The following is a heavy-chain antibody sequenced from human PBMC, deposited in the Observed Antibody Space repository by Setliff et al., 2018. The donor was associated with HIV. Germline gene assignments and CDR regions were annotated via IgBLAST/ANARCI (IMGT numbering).Heavy chain of an antibody. CDR2: IYTSGRT. J-gene: IGHJ4*02. CDR3: ARDWELDYFDY. Sequence: ASETLSLTCTVSGGSISSGNYYWNWIRQPAGKGLEWIGRIYTSGRTNYNPSLKSRVTISVDTSKNQFSLKLSSVSAADTAVYYCARDWELDYFDYWGQGILVTVSS. D-gene: IGHD1-1*01. V-gene: IGHV4-61*02. CDR1: GGSISSGNYY.